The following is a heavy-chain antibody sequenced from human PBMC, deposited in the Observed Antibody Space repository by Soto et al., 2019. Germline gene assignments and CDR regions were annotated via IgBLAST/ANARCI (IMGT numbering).Heavy chain of an antibody. J-gene: IGHJ6*02. V-gene: IGHV3-13*01. CDR2: IGTAGDT. CDR1: GFTFSSYD. Sequence: EVQLVESGGGLVQPGGSLRLSCAASGFTFSSYDMHWVRQATGKGLEWVSAIGTAGDTYYPGSVKGRFTISRENAKNSLYLQMNSMRAGDTAVYYCARDLWRCGYYRMDVWGQGTTVTVSS. CDR3: ARDLWRCGYYRMDV. D-gene: IGHD2-21*01.